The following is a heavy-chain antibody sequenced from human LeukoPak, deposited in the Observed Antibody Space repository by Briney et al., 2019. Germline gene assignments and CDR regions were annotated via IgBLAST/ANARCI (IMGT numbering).Heavy chain of an antibody. V-gene: IGHV5-51*01. J-gene: IGHJ4*02. D-gene: IGHD3-9*01. Sequence: GASLKISCKGSGNSFTSYLIGLVRQMPGKRLEWMGIIYPGDSDTRYSPYFQGQVTISADKSISTAYLQWSSLKASDTAMHYCARQVYDILTGYQDYFDYWGQGTLVTVSS. CDR3: ARQVYDILTGYQDYFDY. CDR1: GNSFTSYL. CDR2: IYPGDSDT.